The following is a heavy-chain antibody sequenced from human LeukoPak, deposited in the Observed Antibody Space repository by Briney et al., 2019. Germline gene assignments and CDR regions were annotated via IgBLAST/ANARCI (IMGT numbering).Heavy chain of an antibody. CDR3: ATEPTYGDYSNYYYYYGMDV. J-gene: IGHJ6*02. CDR2: FDPEDGET. V-gene: IGHV1-24*01. CDR1: GYTLTELS. Sequence: ASVKVYCKVSGYTLTELSMHWVRQAPGKGLEWMGGFDPEDGETIYAQKFQGRVTMTEDTSTDTAYMELGSLRSEDTAVYYCATEPTYGDYSNYYYYYGMDVWGQGTTVTVSS. D-gene: IGHD4-17*01.